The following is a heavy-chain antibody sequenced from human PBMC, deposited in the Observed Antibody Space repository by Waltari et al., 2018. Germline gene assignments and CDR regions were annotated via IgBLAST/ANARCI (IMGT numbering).Heavy chain of an antibody. D-gene: IGHD6-13*01. CDR1: GASVSGDSYY. CDR3: ARDIAAAGYYYYYMDV. Sequence: QVQLQESGPGLVKPSQTLSLTCTVSGASVSGDSYYWSWIRQPAGKGLEWIGRIYTSGSNKYNPSLKSRVTMSLDTSKNQFSLKVSSVTAADTAVYYCARDIAAAGYYYYYMDVWGKGTTVTVSS. J-gene: IGHJ6*03. CDR2: IYTSGSN. V-gene: IGHV4-61*02.